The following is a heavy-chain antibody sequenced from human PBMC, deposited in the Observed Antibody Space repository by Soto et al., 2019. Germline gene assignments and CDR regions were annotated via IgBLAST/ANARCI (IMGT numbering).Heavy chain of an antibody. CDR2: ISAHNGNT. CDR1: GYAFTTYG. Sequence: QVHLVQTGVVVKKPGASVKVSCKRSGYAFTTYGITWVRQAPGQGLEWMGWISAHNGNTNYAQKLQGRVTVTRDTSTSTAYMELRSLRSDDTAVYYCARGRYGDYWGQGALVTVSS. D-gene: IGHD1-1*01. CDR3: ARGRYGDY. V-gene: IGHV1-18*01. J-gene: IGHJ4*02.